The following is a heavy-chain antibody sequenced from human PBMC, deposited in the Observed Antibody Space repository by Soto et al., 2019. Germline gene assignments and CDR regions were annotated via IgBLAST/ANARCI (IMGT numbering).Heavy chain of an antibody. CDR2: ISGSGGST. V-gene: IGHV3-23*01. CDR3: AKGYYGSGSSLNYYYYMDV. Sequence: PGGSLRLSCAASGFTVSSNYMSWVRQAPGKGLEWVSAISGSGGSTYYADSVKGRFTISRDNSKNTLYLQMNSLRAEDTAVYYCAKGYYGSGSSLNYYYYMDVWGKGTTVTVSS. J-gene: IGHJ6*03. D-gene: IGHD3-10*01. CDR1: GFTVSSNY.